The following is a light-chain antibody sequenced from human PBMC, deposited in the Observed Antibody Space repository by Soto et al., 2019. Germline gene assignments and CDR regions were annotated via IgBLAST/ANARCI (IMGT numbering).Light chain of an antibody. CDR1: QSVTSY. CDR2: GAS. CDR3: QQYSNWPWT. Sequence: EIVMTQSPATLSVSPGEKATLSCRAGQSVTSYLAWYQQTPGQAPRLLIQGASARATDVPARFSGSGSGTEFTLTISSLQSEDFAVYYCQQYSNWPWTFGQGTKVEI. V-gene: IGKV3-15*01. J-gene: IGKJ1*01.